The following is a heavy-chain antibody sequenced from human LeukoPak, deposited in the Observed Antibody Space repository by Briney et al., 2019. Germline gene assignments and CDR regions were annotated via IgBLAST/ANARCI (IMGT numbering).Heavy chain of an antibody. CDR1: GFTFSDYS. CDR3: AKDAAGPEY. D-gene: IGHD6-13*01. J-gene: IGHJ4*02. Sequence: GGSLRLSCAASGFTFSDYSMTWVRQAPGKGLFWVSGISAGGGSTYYADSVKGRFTISRDNSRNTLHLQMSSLRAEDTAVYYCAKDAAGPEYWGQGTLVTVSS. V-gene: IGHV3-23*01. CDR2: ISAGGGST.